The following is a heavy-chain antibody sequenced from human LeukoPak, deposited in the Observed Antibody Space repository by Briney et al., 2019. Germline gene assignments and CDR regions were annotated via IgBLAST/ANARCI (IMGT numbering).Heavy chain of an antibody. CDR2: INPIFGTT. D-gene: IGHD5-18*01. CDR3: ARSGYSLFDV. J-gene: IGHJ3*01. CDR1: AGTFSPYA. V-gene: IGHV1-69*05. Sequence: ASVKVSCKASAGTFSPYAINWLRQAPGQGLEWLGGINPIFGTTNYAPDLQGRVTISTDESTTTAYMEVSSLRSEDTALYYCARSGYSLFDVGGQGTMVTVSS.